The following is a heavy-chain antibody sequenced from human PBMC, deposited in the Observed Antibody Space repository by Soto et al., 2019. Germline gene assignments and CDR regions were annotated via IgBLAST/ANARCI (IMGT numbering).Heavy chain of an antibody. CDR1: GGSISSGPYS. Sequence: QLQLQESGPGLVKPSETLSLTCTVSGGSISSGPYSWGWIRQPPGEGLEWIGTFYYSESTYYHPSLASRVTLSVDTSKHQFSLKVRSVTVADTAVYYCARLGGYCSSTSCYGYYGMDVWGQGTTVTVSS. CDR3: ARLGGYCSSTSCYGYYGMDV. D-gene: IGHD2-2*01. CDR2: FYYSEST. J-gene: IGHJ6*02. V-gene: IGHV4-39*01.